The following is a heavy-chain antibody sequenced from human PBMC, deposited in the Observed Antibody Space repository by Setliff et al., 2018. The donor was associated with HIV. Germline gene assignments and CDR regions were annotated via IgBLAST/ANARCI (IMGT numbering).Heavy chain of an antibody. Sequence: PSETLSLTCTVSGASISTTSWNWLRQPPGKGLEWIGYIYTGSPNYNPSLKSRVTISLDTSKNQFSLKLTSVTAAATAVYYCASGPRPVDVDYYSIDVWGKGTTVTVSS. J-gene: IGHJ6*03. CDR1: GASISTTS. CDR3: ASGPRPVDVDYYSIDV. CDR2: IYTGSP. V-gene: IGHV4-4*09.